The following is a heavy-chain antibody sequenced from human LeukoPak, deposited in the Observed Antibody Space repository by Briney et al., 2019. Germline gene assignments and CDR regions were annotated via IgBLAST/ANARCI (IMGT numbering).Heavy chain of an antibody. CDR1: GYSFTSYW. CDR2: IYPGDSDT. D-gene: IGHD3-22*01. CDR3: ASYSYYDSSGYYYEWVY. J-gene: IGHJ4*02. Sequence: HGESLKISCKGPGYSFTSYWFGWGRQMPGKGLGGRGIIYPGDSDTRYSPSFQGQVTISADQSITTAYLQWSSLKASDTAMYYCASYSYYDSSGYYYEWVYWGEGTLVTVSS. V-gene: IGHV5-51*01.